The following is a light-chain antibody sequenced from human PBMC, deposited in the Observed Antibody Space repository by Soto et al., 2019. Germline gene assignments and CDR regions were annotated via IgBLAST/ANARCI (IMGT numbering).Light chain of an antibody. Sequence: QSVLTQPPSVSGAPGQRVTISWAGSSANIGAGYDVHWYQQLPGIAPKLLIYGNSNRPSGVPDRFSGSKSGTSASLAITGLQAEDEAYNYCQYYDSSLSGGDFVGTGTKDTVL. CDR3: QYYDSSLSGGDF. CDR1: SANIGAGYD. CDR2: GNS. J-gene: IGLJ1*01. V-gene: IGLV1-40*01.